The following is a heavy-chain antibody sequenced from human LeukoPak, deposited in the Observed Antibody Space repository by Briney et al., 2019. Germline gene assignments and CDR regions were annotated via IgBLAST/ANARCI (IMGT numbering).Heavy chain of an antibody. V-gene: IGHV3-30*04. CDR1: GFIFSTYA. Sequence: GRSLRLSCAASGFIFSTYAMNWVRQAPGKGLEWVAVISDDGRQTYYADSVKGRFTISRDNSKSTVYLQMNSLRDEDSATYYCARVYLERLTAGYFDHWGQGTLVTVSP. CDR3: ARVYLERLTAGYFDH. D-gene: IGHD2-8*01. J-gene: IGHJ4*02. CDR2: ISDDGRQT.